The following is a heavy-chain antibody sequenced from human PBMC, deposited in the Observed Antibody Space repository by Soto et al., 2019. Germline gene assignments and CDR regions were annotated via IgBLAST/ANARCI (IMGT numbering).Heavy chain of an antibody. J-gene: IGHJ4*02. CDR3: ARRPSPYEDGDYGGYYFDY. D-gene: IGHD4-17*01. V-gene: IGHV4-39*01. CDR2: IYYSGST. Sequence: SETLSLTCTVSGGSISSSSYYWGWIRQPPGKGLEWIGSIYYSGSTYYNPSLKSRVTISVDTSKNQFSLKLSSVTAADTAVYYCARRPSPYEDGDYGGYYFDYWGQGTLVTVSS. CDR1: GGSISSSSYY.